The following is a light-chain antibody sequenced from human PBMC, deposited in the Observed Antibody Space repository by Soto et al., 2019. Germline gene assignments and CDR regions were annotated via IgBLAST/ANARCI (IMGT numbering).Light chain of an antibody. CDR2: GAS. CDR3: QQYGSSPFT. V-gene: IGKV3-20*01. J-gene: IGKJ3*01. CDR1: QSVSSSY. Sequence: EIVLTQSPGTLSLSPGERATLSCRASQSVSSSYLAWYQQKPGQAPRLLIYGASSRATGIPDRFSGSGSGTDFTLTISRLEPDDCAVYYCQQYGSSPFTFGPGTKVDI.